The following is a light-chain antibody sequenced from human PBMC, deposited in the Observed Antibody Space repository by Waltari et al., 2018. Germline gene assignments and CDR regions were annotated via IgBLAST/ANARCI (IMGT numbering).Light chain of an antibody. CDR2: DVG. CDR1: STYVGAYTF. CDR3: SSYTTSTTLL. J-gene: IGLJ1*01. V-gene: IGLV2-14*01. Sequence: QSALTQPASVSGSPGQSITISCTGSSTYVGAYTFAPWYQQHPGKVPTLILYDVGNRPSGISHRFSASKSGNTASLTISGLQEEDEGEYYCSSYTTSTTLLFGTGTRLTVL.